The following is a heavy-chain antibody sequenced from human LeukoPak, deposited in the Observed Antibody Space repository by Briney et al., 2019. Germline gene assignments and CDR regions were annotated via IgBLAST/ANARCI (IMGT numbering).Heavy chain of an antibody. CDR1: GFTFSRSW. V-gene: IGHV3-7*01. CDR2: IKEDGSDK. CDR3: ATLAFDS. D-gene: IGHD3-3*02. Sequence: GGSLRLSCTASGFTFSRSWMHWVRQAPGKGLEWVADIKEDGSDKYYGDSVKGRFTISRDNAKNSVYLQMNSLSPEDTAIYFCATLAFDSWGRGTLVSVSS. J-gene: IGHJ4*02.